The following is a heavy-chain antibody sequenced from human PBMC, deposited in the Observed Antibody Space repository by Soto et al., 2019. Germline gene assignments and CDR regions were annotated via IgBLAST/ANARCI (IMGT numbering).Heavy chain of an antibody. J-gene: IGHJ6*02. CDR1: GYSFMNYG. CDR3: ARDLRKVIEDIVAYRMDV. CDR2: INPNNGNT. D-gene: IGHD2-15*01. Sequence: ASVKVSCKASGYSFMNYGISWMRQAPGQRFEWMAWINPNNGNTNYAQKFQGWVTMTRDRSISTAYMELSRLRSDDTAVYYCARDLRKVIEDIVAYRMDVWGQGTTVT. V-gene: IGHV1-2*04.